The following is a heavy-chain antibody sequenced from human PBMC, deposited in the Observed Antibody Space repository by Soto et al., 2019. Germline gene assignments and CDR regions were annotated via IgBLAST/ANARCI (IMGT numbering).Heavy chain of an antibody. V-gene: IGHV1-3*04. CDR2: INTAKDTT. CDR3: ARGSSWSYFDY. J-gene: IGHJ4*02. CDR1: GYTFTSYA. Sequence: QVQLVQSGAEVKRPGASVKVSCKASGYTFTSYAMHWVRQAPGQRLEWMGWINTAKDTTKYSQKFQGRVTITRDTSANIVYMEVSSLTSEDTAVYYCARGSSWSYFDYWGQGTLVTVSS. D-gene: IGHD6-13*01.